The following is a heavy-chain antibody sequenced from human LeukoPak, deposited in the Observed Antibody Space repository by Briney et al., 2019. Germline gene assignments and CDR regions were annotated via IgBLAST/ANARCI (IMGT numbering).Heavy chain of an antibody. D-gene: IGHD7-27*01. CDR2: IGHDGSYT. V-gene: IGHV3-33*01. CDR3: ARDLEMGNYFDY. Sequence: GGSLRLSCAASGFTFSVYGMHWVRQAPGKGLEWVAVIGHDGSYTKYPDSVKGRFTISRDNSKNTLFLHMDSLRAEDTAMNYCARDLEMGNYFDYWGQGTPVTVSS. J-gene: IGHJ4*02. CDR1: GFTFSVYG.